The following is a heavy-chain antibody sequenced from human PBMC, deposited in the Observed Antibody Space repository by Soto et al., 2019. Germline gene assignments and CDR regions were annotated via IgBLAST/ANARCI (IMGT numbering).Heavy chain of an antibody. Sequence: SETLSLTCTVSGGSIISYHWSWVRQPPGKGLEWLGYIDSSGSANRNPSLKRRLTMSADTSKNEVSLKMTSVTAADTAIYYCARLRSSSVWFYNYMDVWGKGTTVTVSS. CDR2: IDSSGSA. V-gene: IGHV4-59*01. CDR3: ARLRSSSVWFYNYMDV. D-gene: IGHD6-13*01. CDR1: GGSIISYH. J-gene: IGHJ6*03.